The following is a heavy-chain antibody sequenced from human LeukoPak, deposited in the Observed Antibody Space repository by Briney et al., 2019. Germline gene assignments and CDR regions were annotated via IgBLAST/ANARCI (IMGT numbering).Heavy chain of an antibody. CDR2: IRYDGTNK. D-gene: IGHD3-10*01. CDR1: AFTFTSYG. CDR3: AKEAYGSGEKMADY. V-gene: IGHV3-30*02. J-gene: IGHJ4*02. Sequence: GGSLRLSCAASAFTFTSYGLHWVRQAPGKGLEWVAFIRYDGTNKYYADSVKGRFIISRDNSKNTLYLQMNSLRVEDTAVYYCAKEAYGSGEKMADYWGQGTLVTVSS.